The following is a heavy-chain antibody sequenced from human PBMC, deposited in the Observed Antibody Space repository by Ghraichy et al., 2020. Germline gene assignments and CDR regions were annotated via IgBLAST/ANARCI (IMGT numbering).Heavy chain of an antibody. Sequence: SETLSLTCAVYGGSFSGYYWSWIRKPPGKGLEWIGEINHSGSTNYNPSLKSRVTISVDTSKNQFSLKLSSVTAADTAVYYCARVILRQFRRVYYFDYWGQGTLVTVSS. CDR1: GGSFSGYY. CDR3: ARVILRQFRRVYYFDY. J-gene: IGHJ4*02. CDR2: INHSGST. D-gene: IGHD1-14*01. V-gene: IGHV4-34*01.